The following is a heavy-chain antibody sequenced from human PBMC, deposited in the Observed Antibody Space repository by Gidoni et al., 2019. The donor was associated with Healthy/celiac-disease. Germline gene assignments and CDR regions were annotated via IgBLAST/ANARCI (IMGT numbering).Heavy chain of an antibody. D-gene: IGHD2-21*02. CDR1: GFTFSSYS. J-gene: IGHJ4*02. CDR3: ASLGVTSLGY. V-gene: IGHV3-21*01. Sequence: EVQLVESGEGLVKPGGSLRLSCAASGFTFSSYSMNWVRQAPGKGLEWVSSISSSSSYIYYADSVKGRFTISRDNAKNSLYLQMNSLRAEDTAVYYCASLGVTSLGYWGQGTLVTVSS. CDR2: ISSSSSYI.